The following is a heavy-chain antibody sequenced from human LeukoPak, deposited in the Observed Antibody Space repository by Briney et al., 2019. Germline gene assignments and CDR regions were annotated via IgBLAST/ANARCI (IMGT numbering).Heavy chain of an antibody. CDR2: ISGSGGST. J-gene: IGHJ6*02. CDR3: AKDPLSTPYYGMDV. V-gene: IGHV3-23*01. D-gene: IGHD3-9*01. Sequence: GGSLRLSCAASGFTFSSCAMSWVRQAPGKGLEWVSAISGSGGSTYYADSVKGRFTISRDNSKNTLYLQMNSLRAEDTAVYYCAKDPLSTPYYGMDVWGQGTTVTVPS. CDR1: GFTFSSCA.